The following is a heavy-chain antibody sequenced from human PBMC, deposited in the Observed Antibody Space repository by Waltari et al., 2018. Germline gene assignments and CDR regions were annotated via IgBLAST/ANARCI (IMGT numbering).Heavy chain of an antibody. CDR2: INHSGST. J-gene: IGHJ3*02. D-gene: IGHD1-26*01. CDR1: GGSFSGSY. CDR3: ARAWISLILGATSAFDI. Sequence: QVQLQQWGAGLLQPSETLSLTCAVYGGSFSGSYWSWLRQPPGKGLEWIGEINHSGSTNYNPSLKSRVTISVDTSKNQFSLKLSSVTAADTAVYYCARAWISLILGATSAFDIWGQGTMVTVS. V-gene: IGHV4-34*01.